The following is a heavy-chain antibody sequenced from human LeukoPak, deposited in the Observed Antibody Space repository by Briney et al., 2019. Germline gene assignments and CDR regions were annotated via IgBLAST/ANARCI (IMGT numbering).Heavy chain of an antibody. CDR3: ARHGEGDIVVVPDASDDAFDI. J-gene: IGHJ3*02. V-gene: IGHV4-39*01. CDR2: IYYSGST. D-gene: IGHD2-2*01. CDR1: GGSISSSSYY. Sequence: SETLSLTCTVSGGSISSSSYYWGWIRQPPGKGLEWIGSIYYSGSTYYNPSLKSRVTISVDTSKNQFSLKLSSVTVADTAVYYCARHGEGDIVVVPDASDDAFDIWGQGTTVTVSS.